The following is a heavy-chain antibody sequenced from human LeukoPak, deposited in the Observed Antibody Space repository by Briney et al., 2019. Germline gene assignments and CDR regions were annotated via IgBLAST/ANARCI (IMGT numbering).Heavy chain of an antibody. CDR3: ARASIFIAVAGTFYYYMDV. D-gene: IGHD6-19*01. V-gene: IGHV4-4*07. CDR2: IHTSGST. Sequence: SETLSLTCTVSGGSISSYYWSWIRQPAGKGLEWIGRIHTSGSTNYNPSLKSRVTMSVDTSKNQFSLKLSSVTAADTAVYYCARASIFIAVAGTFYYYMDVWGKGTTVTVSS. J-gene: IGHJ6*03. CDR1: GGSISSYY.